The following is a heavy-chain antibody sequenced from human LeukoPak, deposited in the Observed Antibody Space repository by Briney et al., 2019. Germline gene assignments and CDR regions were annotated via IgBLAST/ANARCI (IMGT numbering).Heavy chain of an antibody. CDR3: ATGGAVAGQFDY. V-gene: IGHV1-24*01. CDR1: GYTLTELS. CDR2: FDPEDGET. J-gene: IGHJ4*02. D-gene: IGHD6-19*01. Sequence: ASVKVSCKVSGYTLTELSMHWVRQAPGKGLEWMGGFDPEDGETIYAQKFQGRVTMTEDTSTDTAYMELSSLRSEDTAVYYCATGGAVAGQFDYWGQGTLVTVSS.